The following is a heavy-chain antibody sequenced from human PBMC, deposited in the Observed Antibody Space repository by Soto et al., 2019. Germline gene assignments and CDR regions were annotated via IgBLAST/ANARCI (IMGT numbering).Heavy chain of an antibody. Sequence: GGSLRLSCAASGFTFSSYATSWVRQAPGKGLEWVSAISGSGGSTYYADSVKGRFTISRDNSKNTLYLQMNSLRAEDTAVYYCAKVLGDYYDSSGYSDYWGQGTLVTVSS. CDR2: ISGSGGST. CDR1: GFTFSSYA. V-gene: IGHV3-23*01. D-gene: IGHD3-22*01. J-gene: IGHJ4*02. CDR3: AKVLGDYYDSSGYSDY.